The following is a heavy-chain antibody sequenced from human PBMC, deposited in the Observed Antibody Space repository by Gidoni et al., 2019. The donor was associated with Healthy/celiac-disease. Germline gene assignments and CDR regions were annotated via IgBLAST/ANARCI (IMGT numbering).Heavy chain of an antibody. J-gene: IGHJ6*02. CDR3: ARGGDTIFGVVTNLYYYYGMDV. CDR2: ISSSSSYI. CDR1: GFTFSSYR. D-gene: IGHD3-3*01. V-gene: IGHV3-21*01. Sequence: EVQLVESGGGLVKPGGSLRLSCAASGFTFSSYRMNWVRQAPGKGLEWVSSISSSSSYIYYADSVKGRFTISRDNAKNSLYLQMNSLRAEDTAVYYCARGGDTIFGVVTNLYYYYGMDVWGQGTTVTVSS.